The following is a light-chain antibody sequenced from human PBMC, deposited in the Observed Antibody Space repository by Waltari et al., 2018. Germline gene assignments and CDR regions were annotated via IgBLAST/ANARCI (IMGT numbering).Light chain of an antibody. V-gene: IGKV3-20*01. CDR2: RAS. CDR1: QSVGSSS. J-gene: IGKJ1*01. CDR3: QQHGTLPAT. Sequence: EIVLTQSPGTASLSPGERVTLSCRASQSVGSSSLAWYQQKPSPAPRLVIYRASRRATGIPDRFSGSGSGTDFSLTISRLEPEDFAVYYCQQHGTLPATFGQGTKVEIK.